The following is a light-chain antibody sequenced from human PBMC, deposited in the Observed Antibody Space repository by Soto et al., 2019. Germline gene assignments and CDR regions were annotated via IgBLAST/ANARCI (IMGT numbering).Light chain of an antibody. CDR3: AAWDDSLSGT. V-gene: IGLV1-47*01. J-gene: IGLJ2*01. CDR1: SSNIGSNY. Sequence: QAVVTQPPSASGTPGQRVTISCSGSSSNIGSNYVYWYQQLPGAAPKLLIYRNSERPSGVPDRFSGSKSGTSASLAISGLRSEDEADYYCAAWDDSLSGTFGGGTKLTVL. CDR2: RNS.